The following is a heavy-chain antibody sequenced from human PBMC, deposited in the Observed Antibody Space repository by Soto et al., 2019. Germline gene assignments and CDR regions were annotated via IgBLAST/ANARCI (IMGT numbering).Heavy chain of an antibody. J-gene: IGHJ5*02. Sequence: QLQLQESGPGLVKPSETLSLTCTVSGGSISSSSYYWGWIRQPPGKGLEWIGSIYYSGSTYYNPSLKSRVTISVDTSKNQFSLKLSSVTAADTAVYYCARRLGDYSNYWFDPWGQGTLVTVSS. CDR3: ARRLGDYSNYWFDP. CDR1: GGSISSSSYY. V-gene: IGHV4-39*01. D-gene: IGHD4-4*01. CDR2: IYYSGST.